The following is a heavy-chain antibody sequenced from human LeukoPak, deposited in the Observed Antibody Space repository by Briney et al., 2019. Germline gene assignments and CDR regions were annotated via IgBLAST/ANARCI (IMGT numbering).Heavy chain of an antibody. D-gene: IGHD6-19*01. Sequence: GRSLRLSCAASGFTFSSYAMHWVRQAPGKGLEWVAVISYDGSNKYYADSVKGRFTISRDNSKNTLYLQMNSLRAEDTAVYYCAGYSSGWYGGFDYWGQESLVTASS. CDR1: GFTFSSYA. J-gene: IGHJ4*02. CDR2: ISYDGSNK. CDR3: AGYSSGWYGGFDY. V-gene: IGHV3-30*01.